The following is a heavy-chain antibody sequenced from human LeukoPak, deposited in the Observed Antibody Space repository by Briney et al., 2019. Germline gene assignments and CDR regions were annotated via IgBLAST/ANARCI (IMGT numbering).Heavy chain of an antibody. Sequence: GGSLRLSCAASGFTVSSNYMSWVRQAPGKGLEWVSVIYSGGSTYYADSVKGRFTISRDNSKNTLYLQMNSLRAEDKAVYYCARVSDYGFNWFDPWGQGTLVTVSS. D-gene: IGHD3-16*01. J-gene: IGHJ5*02. CDR2: IYSGGST. CDR3: ARVSDYGFNWFDP. CDR1: GFTVSSNY. V-gene: IGHV3-66*01.